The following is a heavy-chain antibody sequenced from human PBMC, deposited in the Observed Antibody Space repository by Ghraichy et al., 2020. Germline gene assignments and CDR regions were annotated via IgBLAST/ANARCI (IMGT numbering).Heavy chain of an antibody. D-gene: IGHD6-13*01. CDR3: ARGGSAAAGTGYFFGMDV. CDR1: GFTFSDHY. CDR2: TRDKAKSYTT. J-gene: IGHJ6*02. Sequence: GESLNISCAASGFTFSDHYIDWVRQAPWKGLEWVGRTRDKAKSYTTEYAASVKGRFTISRDDSKNSLYLQMNSLQTEDTAVYFCARGGSAAAGTGYFFGMDVWGQGTTVTVSS. V-gene: IGHV3-72*01.